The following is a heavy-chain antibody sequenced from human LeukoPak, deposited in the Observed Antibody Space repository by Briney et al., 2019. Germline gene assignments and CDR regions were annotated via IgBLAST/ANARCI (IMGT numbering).Heavy chain of an antibody. CDR1: GFTFSSCW. CDR2: IKQDGSEK. CDR3: ARDLGYSYEGYFDY. D-gene: IGHD5-18*01. J-gene: IGHJ4*02. Sequence: QSGVSLRLSCAASGFTFSSCWMSWVRQAPGKGLEWVANIKQDGSEKYYVDSVKGRFTISRDNAKNSLYLQMNSLRAEDTAVYYCARDLGYSYEGYFDYWGQGTLVTVSS. V-gene: IGHV3-7*01.